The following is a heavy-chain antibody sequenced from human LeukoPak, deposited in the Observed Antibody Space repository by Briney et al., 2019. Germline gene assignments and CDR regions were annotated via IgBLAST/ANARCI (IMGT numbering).Heavy chain of an antibody. Sequence: GGSLRLSCAASGFPFSSYAMNWVRQAPGKGLVWVSRINSDGSTTSYADSVKGRFTISRDNAKNTLYLQMNSLRADDTAVYYCAREWEQFDYWGQGTLVTVSS. D-gene: IGHD1-26*01. CDR1: GFPFSSYA. J-gene: IGHJ4*02. CDR3: AREWEQFDY. CDR2: INSDGSTT. V-gene: IGHV3-74*01.